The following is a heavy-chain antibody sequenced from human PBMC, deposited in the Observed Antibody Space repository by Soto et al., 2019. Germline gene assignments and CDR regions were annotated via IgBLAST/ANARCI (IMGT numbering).Heavy chain of an antibody. CDR3: AMAGDWNYVYDF. CDR2: VNGDGSST. D-gene: IGHD1-7*01. CDR1: GFTFTHYR. V-gene: IGHV3-74*01. Sequence: EVQLVESGGGLVQPGGSLRLSCAASGFTFTHYRIHWVRQAPGKGLVWVSRVNGDGSSTNYADSVKGRFTISRDNARNTVYLQMNSLRAEDTVVYYCAMAGDWNYVYDFWGQGTLVTVSS. J-gene: IGHJ4*02.